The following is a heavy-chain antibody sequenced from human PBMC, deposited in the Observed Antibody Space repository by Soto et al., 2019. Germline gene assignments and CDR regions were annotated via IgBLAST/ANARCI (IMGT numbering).Heavy chain of an antibody. Sequence: SETLSLTCTVSGCSISISSYYWGWIRLPPGKGLEWIGSIYYSGSTYYNPSLKSRVTISVDTSKNQFSLKLSSVTAADTAVYYCARRIQGNYGRDDAFDIWGQGTMGT. CDR3: ARRIQGNYGRDDAFDI. J-gene: IGHJ3*02. V-gene: IGHV4-39*01. CDR2: IYYSGST. D-gene: IGHD4-17*01. CDR1: GCSISISSYY.